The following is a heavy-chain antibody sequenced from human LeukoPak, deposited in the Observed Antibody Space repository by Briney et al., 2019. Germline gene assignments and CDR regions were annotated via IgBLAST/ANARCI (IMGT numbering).Heavy chain of an antibody. CDR1: GFTFSSYW. V-gene: IGHV3-7*01. CDR2: IKQDGSEK. CDR3: ARDALNYDFWSGYYFFDY. D-gene: IGHD3-3*01. J-gene: IGHJ4*02. Sequence: GGSLRLSCAASGFTFSSYWMSWVRQAPGKGLEWVANIKQDGSEKYYVDSVKGRFTISRDNAKNSLYLQMNSPRAEDTAVYYCARDALNYDFWSGYYFFDYWGQGTLVTVSS.